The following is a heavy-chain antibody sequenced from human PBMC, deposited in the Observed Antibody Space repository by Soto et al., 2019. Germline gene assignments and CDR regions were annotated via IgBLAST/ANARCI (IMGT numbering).Heavy chain of an antibody. V-gene: IGHV4-30-2*01. J-gene: IGHJ4*02. CDR2: IYQSGST. Sequence: PSETLSLTCAVSGDSISSGGYSWNWVRQAPGKGLEWIGYIYQSGSTSYNPSLKSRVTISVDRSKNQFSLKLNSVTAADTAVYYCARQNSGSYYEIDYWGQGTLGTVSS. CDR3: ARQNSGSYYEIDY. CDR1: GDSISSGGYS. D-gene: IGHD1-26*01.